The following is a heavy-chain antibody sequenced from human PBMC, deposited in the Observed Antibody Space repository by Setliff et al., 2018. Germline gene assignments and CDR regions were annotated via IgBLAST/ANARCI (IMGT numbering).Heavy chain of an antibody. V-gene: IGHV5-51*01. J-gene: IGHJ3*01. D-gene: IGHD2-2*01. CDR3: TRHEDRNKCTSSSCYRENDAFDV. CDR2: IYPGDSDT. CDR1: GYIFTNYW. Sequence: PGESLTLSCKASGYIFTNYWIGWVRQMPGKGLAWMGVIYPGDSDTRYSPSFQGQVTISADKSINTAYLQWSSLKASDTAIYYCTRHEDRNKCTSSSCYRENDAFDVWGQGAMVTVSS.